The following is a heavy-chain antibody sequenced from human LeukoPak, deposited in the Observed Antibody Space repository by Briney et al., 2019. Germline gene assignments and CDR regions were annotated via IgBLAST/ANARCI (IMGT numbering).Heavy chain of an antibody. Sequence: GASVKVSCKASGYTFTSYGISWVRQAPGQGLEWMGIINPSGGSTNYAQKFQGRVTMTRDTSTSTVYMDLSSLRSEDTAVYYCAREGGGYNLDYWGQGTLVTVSS. CDR3: AREGGGYNLDY. CDR1: GYTFTSYG. J-gene: IGHJ4*02. D-gene: IGHD5-24*01. V-gene: IGHV1-46*01. CDR2: INPSGGST.